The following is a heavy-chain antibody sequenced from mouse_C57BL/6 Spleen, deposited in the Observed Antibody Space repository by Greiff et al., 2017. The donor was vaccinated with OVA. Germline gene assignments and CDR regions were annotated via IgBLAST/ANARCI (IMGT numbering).Heavy chain of an antibody. Sequence: VQLQQSGAELVRPGSSVKLSCKASGYTFTSYWMDWVKQRPGQGLEWIGNIYPSDSETHYNQKFKDKATLTVDKSSSTAYMQLSSLTSEDSAVYYCARIYYGNYWYFDVWGTGTTVTVSS. J-gene: IGHJ1*03. CDR1: GYTFTSYW. V-gene: IGHV1-61*01. CDR3: ARIYYGNYWYFDV. CDR2: IYPSDSET. D-gene: IGHD2-1*01.